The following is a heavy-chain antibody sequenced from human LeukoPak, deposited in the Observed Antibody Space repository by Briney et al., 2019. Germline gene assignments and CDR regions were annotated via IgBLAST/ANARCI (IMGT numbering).Heavy chain of an antibody. CDR3: AKDTLRFFTPSDFDY. Sequence: GGSLRLSCAASGFTFSSYGMHWVRQAPGKGLEWVAFIRYDGSNKYYADSVKGRFTISRDNSKNTLYLQMNSLRAEDTAVYYCAKDTLRFFTPSDFDYWGQGTLVTVSS. D-gene: IGHD3-3*01. CDR2: IRYDGSNK. J-gene: IGHJ4*02. V-gene: IGHV3-30*02. CDR1: GFTFSSYG.